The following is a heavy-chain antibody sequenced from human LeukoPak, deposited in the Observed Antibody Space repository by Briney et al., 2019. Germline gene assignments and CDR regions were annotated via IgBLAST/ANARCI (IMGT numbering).Heavy chain of an antibody. CDR2: INSDGSST. J-gene: IGHJ4*02. CDR3: AKDREATFDY. CDR1: GFTFSSYE. Sequence: GGSLRLSCAASGFTFSSYEMNWVRQAPGKGLEWVSRINSDGSSTSYADSVKGRFTISRDNSKNTLYLQMNSLRAEDTAVYYCAKDREATFDYWGQGTLVTVSS. D-gene: IGHD1-26*01. V-gene: IGHV3-74*01.